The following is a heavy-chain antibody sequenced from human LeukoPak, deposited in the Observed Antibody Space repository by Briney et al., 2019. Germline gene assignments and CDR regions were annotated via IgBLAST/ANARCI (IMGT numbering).Heavy chain of an antibody. Sequence: GASVKVSCKASGYTFTGYYMHWVRQAPGQGPEWMGRINPNSGGTNYAQKFQGRVTMTRDTSISTAYMELSRLRSDDTAVYYCARATAIVLRYFDWLLYPDYWGQGTLVTVSS. CDR3: ARATAIVLRYFDWLLYPDY. D-gene: IGHD3-9*01. CDR1: GYTFTGYY. V-gene: IGHV1-2*06. CDR2: INPNSGGT. J-gene: IGHJ4*02.